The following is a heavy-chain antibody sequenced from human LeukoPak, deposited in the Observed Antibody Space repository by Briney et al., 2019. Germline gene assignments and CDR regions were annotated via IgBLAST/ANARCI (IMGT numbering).Heavy chain of an antibody. Sequence: GGSLRLSCAASGFTFSSYAMHWVRQAPGKGLEYVSAISSNGGSTYYANSVKGRFTISRDNSKSTLSLQMANLRVEDTAVYYCATKTPVNYPYDYWAREPWSPSPQ. CDR3: ATKTPVNYPYDY. V-gene: IGHV3-64*01. D-gene: IGHD4-23*01. CDR2: ISSNGGST. J-gene: IGHJ4*02. CDR1: GFTFSSYA.